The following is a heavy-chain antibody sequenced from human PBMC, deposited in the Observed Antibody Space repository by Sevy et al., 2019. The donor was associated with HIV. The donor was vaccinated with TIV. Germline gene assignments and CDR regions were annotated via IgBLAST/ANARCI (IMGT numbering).Heavy chain of an antibody. CDR3: ARGVTTVTPFDY. CDR1: GSTATGNY. J-gene: IGHJ4*02. CDR2: IKQDGSDK. D-gene: IGHD4-17*01. V-gene: IGHV3-7*01. Sequence: GGSLRLSCAAPGSTATGNYMTWFRQAPGKGREGVAKIKQDGSDKHYVDSVKGRFTISRDNAKNSLYLQMNSLRAGDTAVYYCARGVTTVTPFDYWGQGTLVTVSS.